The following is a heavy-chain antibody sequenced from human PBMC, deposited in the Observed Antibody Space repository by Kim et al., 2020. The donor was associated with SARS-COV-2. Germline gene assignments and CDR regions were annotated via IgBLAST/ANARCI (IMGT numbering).Heavy chain of an antibody. D-gene: IGHD2-15*01. CDR2: INHSGST. CDR3: ARGPYMVGHYAFDI. V-gene: IGHV4-34*01. Sequence: SETLSLTCAVYGGSFSGYYWSWIRQPPGKGLEWIGEINHSGSTNYNPSLKSRVTISVDTSKNQFSLKLSSVTAADTAVYYCARGPYMVGHYAFDIWGQGTMVTVSS. J-gene: IGHJ3*02. CDR1: GGSFSGYY.